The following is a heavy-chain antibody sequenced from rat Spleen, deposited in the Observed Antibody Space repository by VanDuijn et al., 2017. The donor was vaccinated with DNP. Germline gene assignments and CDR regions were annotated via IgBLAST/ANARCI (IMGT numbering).Heavy chain of an antibody. J-gene: IGHJ2*01. D-gene: IGHD1-11*01. CDR3: AALTTAPFEY. CDR2: ISYDGSST. V-gene: IGHV5-31*01. Sequence: EVQLVESGGGLEQPGRALNLSCVVSGFTFNNYWMTWIRQVPGKGLEWVATISYDGSSTYYRNSVKGRFTISRENAKNTLYLQMTSLRSEDTALYYCAALTTAPFEYWGQGVMVTVSS. CDR1: GFTFNNYW.